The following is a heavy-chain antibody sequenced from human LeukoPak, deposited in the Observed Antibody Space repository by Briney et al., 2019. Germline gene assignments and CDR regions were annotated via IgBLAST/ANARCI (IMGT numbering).Heavy chain of an antibody. CDR3: ARPSSGYYYRYFQH. CDR2: IYYSRST. D-gene: IGHD3-22*01. J-gene: IGHJ1*01. CDR1: GGSISSSSYY. Sequence: SETLSLTCTVSGGSISSSSYYWGWIRQPPGKGLEWIGSIYYSRSTYYNPSLKSRVTISVDTSKNQFSLKLSSVTAADTAVYYCARPSSGYYYRYFQHWGQGTLVTVSS. V-gene: IGHV4-39*01.